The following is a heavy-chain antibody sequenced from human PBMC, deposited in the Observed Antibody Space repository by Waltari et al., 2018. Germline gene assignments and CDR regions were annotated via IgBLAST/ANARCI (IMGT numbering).Heavy chain of an antibody. CDR2: TSHSGTA. V-gene: IGHV4-39*01. CDR3: ARNSGNYSFFY. Sequence: QVQLQESGPGLVKPSETLSLTCSVSGDPMSSSRSYWGWIRQPPGKGLDWIGTTSHSGTAYYSPSLKSRVTISADTSKNQFSLKMNSMTAADTAVYYCARNSGNYSFFYWGQGTLVTVSS. J-gene: IGHJ4*02. D-gene: IGHD1-26*01. CDR1: GDPMSSSRSY.